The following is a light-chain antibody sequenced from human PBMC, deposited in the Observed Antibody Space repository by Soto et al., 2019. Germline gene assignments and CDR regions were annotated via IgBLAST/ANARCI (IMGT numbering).Light chain of an antibody. Sequence: QMTQSPSSLSASVGDRVIITCRADHSINNYLNWYQQKPGQVPKLLIYAASTLQSGVPSRFSGSGYGRVFTLTINSLQPEDFATYYCQQSYSTLGTFGRGTSVEI. V-gene: IGKV1-39*01. CDR2: AAS. J-gene: IGKJ1*01. CDR1: HSINNY. CDR3: QQSYSTLGT.